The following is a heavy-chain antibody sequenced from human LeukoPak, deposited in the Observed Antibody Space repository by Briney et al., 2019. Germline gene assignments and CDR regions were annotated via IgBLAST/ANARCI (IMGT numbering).Heavy chain of an antibody. CDR2: IIPILGIA. D-gene: IGHD5-18*01. CDR1: GGTFSSYT. V-gene: IGHV1-69*04. CDR3: ARDGGASGYSYGYTPLDY. Sequence: SVKVSCKASGGTFSSYTISWVRQAPGQGLEWMGRIIPILGIANYAQNFQGRVTITADKSTSTAYMELSILRSEDTAVYYCARDGGASGYSYGYTPLDYWGQGTLVTVSS. J-gene: IGHJ4*02.